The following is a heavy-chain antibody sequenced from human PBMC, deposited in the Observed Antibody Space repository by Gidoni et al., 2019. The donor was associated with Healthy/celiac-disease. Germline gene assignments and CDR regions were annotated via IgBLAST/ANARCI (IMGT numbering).Heavy chain of an antibody. V-gene: IGHV2-26*01. J-gene: IGHJ4*02. CDR3: ARITDYGDYEDFDY. D-gene: IGHD4-17*01. CDR2: IFSNDEK. Sequence: QVTLKESGPVLVKPTETLTLTCTVPGSSLSNARMGVSWIRQPPGKALEWLAHIFSNDEKSYSTSLKSRLTISKDTSKSQVVLTMTNMDPVDTATYYCARITDYGDYEDFDYWGQGTLVTVSS. CDR1: GSSLSNARMG.